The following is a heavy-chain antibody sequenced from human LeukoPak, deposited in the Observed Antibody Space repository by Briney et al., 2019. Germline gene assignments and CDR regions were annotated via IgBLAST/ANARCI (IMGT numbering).Heavy chain of an antibody. J-gene: IGHJ3*02. Sequence: GGSLRLSCAASGFTFSSYGMHWVRQAPGKGLEWVAVIWYDGSNKYYADSVKGRFTISRDNSKNILYLQMNSLRAEATAVYYCAREGDDSSCYSDAFDIWGQGTMVTVSS. CDR1: GFTFSSYG. CDR3: AREGDDSSCYSDAFDI. V-gene: IGHV3-33*01. CDR2: IWYDGSNK. D-gene: IGHD3-22*01.